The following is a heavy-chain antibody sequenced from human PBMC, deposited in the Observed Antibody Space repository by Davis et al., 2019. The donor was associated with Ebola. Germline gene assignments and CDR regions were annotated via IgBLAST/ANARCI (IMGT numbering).Heavy chain of an antibody. CDR1: GGSITSYY. D-gene: IGHD3-3*01. CDR3: ARDTYYDFWSGYSY. J-gene: IGHJ4*02. CDR2: IYYDGTT. V-gene: IGHV4-59*12. Sequence: PSETLSLTCTVSGGSITSYYWSWIRQPPGKGLEWIGSIYYDGTTYYNPSLKSRVTMSIDTSKNQFSLKLSSVTAADTAVYYCARDTYYDFWSGYSYWGQGTLVTVSS.